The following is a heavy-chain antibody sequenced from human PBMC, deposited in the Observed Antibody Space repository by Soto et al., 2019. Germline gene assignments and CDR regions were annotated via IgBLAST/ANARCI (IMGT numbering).Heavy chain of an antibody. CDR1: GDSFSDSA. Sequence: GGSLRLSCAVSGDSFSDSAMHWVRQASGKGLEWIGLIRSKTYNYETIYAASVSGRFTISGDDSKSTAYLQMNSLKTDDTAVYYCSRPEALTGTIAYWGQGTLVTVSS. CDR2: IRSKTYNYET. J-gene: IGHJ4*02. CDR3: SRPEALTGTIAY. D-gene: IGHD1-7*01. V-gene: IGHV3-73*01.